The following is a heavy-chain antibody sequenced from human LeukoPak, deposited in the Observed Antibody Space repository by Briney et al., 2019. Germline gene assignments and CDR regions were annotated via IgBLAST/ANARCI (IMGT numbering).Heavy chain of an antibody. V-gene: IGHV1-18*01. J-gene: IGHJ4*02. D-gene: IGHD3-10*01. CDR3: ARVDYCGSGSYRAEDY. Sequence: GASVKVSCKASGYTFTSYAISWVRQAPGQGLEWMGWINAYNGHTNYAQKLQGRVTMTTDTSTSTAYMELRSLRSDDTAVYYCARVDYCGSGSYRAEDYWGQGTLVTVSS. CDR1: GYTFTSYA. CDR2: INAYNGHT.